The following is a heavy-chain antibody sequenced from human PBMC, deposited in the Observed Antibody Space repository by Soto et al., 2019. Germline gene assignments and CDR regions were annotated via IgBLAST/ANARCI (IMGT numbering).Heavy chain of an antibody. V-gene: IGHV1-69*13. CDR3: ARGVVVVAASQLGWFDP. CDR1: GGTFSRDA. Sequence: GASVKVSCKASGGTFSRDAISWVRQAPGQGLEWMGGIIPMFGTAKYVQKFQGRLTITADESTTTAYMELRSLRSDDTAVYYCARGVVVVAASQLGWFDPWGQGTRVTVSS. CDR2: IIPMFGTA. J-gene: IGHJ5*02. D-gene: IGHD2-15*01.